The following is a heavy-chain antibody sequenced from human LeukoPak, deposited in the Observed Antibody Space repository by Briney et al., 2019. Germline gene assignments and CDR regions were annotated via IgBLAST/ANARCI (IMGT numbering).Heavy chain of an antibody. J-gene: IGHJ4*02. CDR2: INAVDTNT. D-gene: IGHD1-14*01. CDR3: AKQFLETS. CDR1: GFTFRSYA. Sequence: PGGSLRLSCAASGFTFRSYAMTWVRQAPGKGLEWVSTINAVDTNTYYADSVKGRFTVSRDNSKNTLYLQMNSLRAEDTAVYYCAKQFLETSWGQGTLVTVSS. V-gene: IGHV3-23*01.